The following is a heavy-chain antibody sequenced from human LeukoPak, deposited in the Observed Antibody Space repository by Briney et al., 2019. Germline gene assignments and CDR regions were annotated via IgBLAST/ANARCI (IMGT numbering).Heavy chain of an antibody. J-gene: IGHJ4*02. D-gene: IGHD1-26*01. V-gene: IGHV1-24*01. CDR2: FDPEDGET. CDR3: ATLPFSGSYYVHVLIRLYYFDY. CDR1: GYTLTELS. Sequence: GASVKVSCKVSGYTLTELSMHWVRQAPGKGLEWMGGFDPEDGETVYAQKFQGRVTMTEDTSTDTAYMELSSLRSEDTAVYYCATLPFSGSYYVHVLIRLYYFDYLGQGTLVTVSS.